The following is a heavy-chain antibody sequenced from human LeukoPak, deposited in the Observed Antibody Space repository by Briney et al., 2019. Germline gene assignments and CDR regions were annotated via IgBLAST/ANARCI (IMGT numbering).Heavy chain of an antibody. V-gene: IGHV3-15*01. D-gene: IGHD6-19*01. CDR2: IKSKTDGGTT. Sequence: GGSLRLSCAASGFTFSNAWMSWVRQAPGKGLEWVGRIKSKTDGGTTDYAAPVKGRFTISRDDSKNTLYLQMNSLKTEDTAVYYCTTEVWLGRPGHYFDYWGQGTLVTVSS. J-gene: IGHJ4*02. CDR3: TTEVWLGRPGHYFDY. CDR1: GFTFSNAW.